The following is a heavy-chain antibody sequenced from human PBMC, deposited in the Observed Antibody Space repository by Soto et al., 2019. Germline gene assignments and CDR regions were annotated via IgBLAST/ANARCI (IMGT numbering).Heavy chain of an antibody. D-gene: IGHD2-2*01. Sequence: QVQLVESGGGVVQPGGSLRLSCEASGFTFSKFGIHWVRQAPGKGLAWVAVVSYDGSFKYYADSVKGRFTISRDNSKNPLYLQMNSLIPEDTALYYCAKDSDQLLFDYYYYGMDVWGQGTTVTVSS. CDR3: AKDSDQLLFDYYYYGMDV. V-gene: IGHV3-30*18. CDR1: GFTFSKFG. J-gene: IGHJ6*02. CDR2: VSYDGSFK.